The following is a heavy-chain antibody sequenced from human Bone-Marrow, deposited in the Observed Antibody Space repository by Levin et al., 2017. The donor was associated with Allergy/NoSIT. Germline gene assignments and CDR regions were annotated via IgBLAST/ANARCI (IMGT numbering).Heavy chain of an antibody. CDR2: IKEDGSEI. CDR1: GFTFSKYW. J-gene: IGHJ4*02. CDR3: ARDGSNGFDC. D-gene: IGHD2-15*01. Sequence: PGGSLRLSCAASGFTFSKYWMAWVRQAPGKGLEGVANIKEDGSEIYYVDSVKGRFTISRDDSKNAVYLQMNSLRAEDTAVYYCARDGSNGFDCWGQGTLVTVSS. V-gene: IGHV3-7*01.